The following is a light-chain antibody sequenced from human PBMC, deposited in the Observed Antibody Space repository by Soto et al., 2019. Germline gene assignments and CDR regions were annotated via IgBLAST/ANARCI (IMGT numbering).Light chain of an antibody. V-gene: IGKV3-15*01. CDR2: DAS. J-gene: IGKJ2*01. Sequence: VLTLSLGTLSFTTEERATLSCRASQTVRNTYLAWYQQKPGQAPRLLIYDASSRATGVPARFSGSGSGTEFTLTISSLQSEDFAVYYCQPYNTWPPYTSGHG. CDR3: QPYNTWPPYT. CDR1: QTVRNTY.